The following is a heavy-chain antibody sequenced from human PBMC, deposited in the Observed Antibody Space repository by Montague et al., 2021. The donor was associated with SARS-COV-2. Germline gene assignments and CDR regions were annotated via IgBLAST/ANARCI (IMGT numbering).Heavy chain of an antibody. Sequence: TLSLTCNVSGGSIKTTEYYWGWIRQSPGKGLEWIGYVYFSGTTYFNPSLETRTTISIDTSKSQFSLKLSSVTAADTAVYFCVRAADNYFPSGPLVGFDLWGLGTMVTVSS. CDR1: GGSIKTTEYY. CDR2: VYFSGTT. J-gene: IGHJ4*02. CDR3: VRAADNYFPSGPLVGFDL. V-gene: IGHV4-30-4*08. D-gene: IGHD2/OR15-2a*01.